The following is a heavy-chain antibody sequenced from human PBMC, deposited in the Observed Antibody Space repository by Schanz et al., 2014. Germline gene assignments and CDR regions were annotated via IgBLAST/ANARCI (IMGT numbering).Heavy chain of an antibody. Sequence: QVQLVEAGGGLVKPGGSLRLSCAASGFTFSDYYMSWMRQAPGKGLEWVSYISSSGSYTNYADSVKGRFTTSRDNGKKSMYLQMNSLRAEDTAVYYCTRLDIRSQYPRYWGQGTLVTVSS. J-gene: IGHJ4*02. CDR2: ISSSGSYT. CDR1: GFTFSDYY. CDR3: TRLDIRSQYPRY. V-gene: IGHV3-11*05. D-gene: IGHD3-3*01.